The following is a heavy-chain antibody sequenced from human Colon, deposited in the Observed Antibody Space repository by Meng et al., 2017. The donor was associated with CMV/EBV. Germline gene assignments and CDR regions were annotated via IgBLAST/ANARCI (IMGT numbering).Heavy chain of an antibody. V-gene: IGHV3-74*01. J-gene: IGHJ3*01. CDR2: TNSDGSKR. CDR3: VRDGWGADVFDV. Sequence: GGSLRLSCAASGFTFSSRWMHWVRQAPGKGLVWISRTNSDGSKRVYADSVKGRFTISRDNANNTLYLQMNSLRAEDTAIYYCVRDGWGADVFDVWGQGTMVTVSS. CDR1: GFTFSSRW. D-gene: IGHD2-2*03.